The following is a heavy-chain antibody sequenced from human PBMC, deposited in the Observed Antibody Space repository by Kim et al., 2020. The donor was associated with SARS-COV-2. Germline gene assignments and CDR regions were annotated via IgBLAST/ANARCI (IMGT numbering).Heavy chain of an antibody. CDR3: ARTRGYSGYDSPFYYYYGMDV. V-gene: IGHV4-59*13. CDR1: GGSISSYY. J-gene: IGHJ6*02. Sequence: SETLSLTCTVSGGSISSYYWSWIRQPPGKGLEWIGYIYYSGSTNYNPSLKSRVTISVDTSKNQFSLKLSSVTAADTAVYYCARTRGYSGYDSPFYYYYGMDVWGQGTTVTVSS. D-gene: IGHD5-12*01. CDR2: IYYSGST.